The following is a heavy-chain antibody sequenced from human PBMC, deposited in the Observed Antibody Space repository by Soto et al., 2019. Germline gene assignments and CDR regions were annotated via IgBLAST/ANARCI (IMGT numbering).Heavy chain of an antibody. Sequence: RRLSCAASGFTVSSNYMSWVRQAPGKGLEWVSVIYIGGSTYYADSVKGRFTISRDNSKNTLYLQMNSLRAEDTAVYYCAKGVVATDYYYYGMDVWGQGTTVTVSS. CDR1: GFTVSSNY. V-gene: IGHV3-53*01. CDR3: AKGVVATDYYYYGMDV. J-gene: IGHJ6*02. D-gene: IGHD5-12*01. CDR2: IYIGGST.